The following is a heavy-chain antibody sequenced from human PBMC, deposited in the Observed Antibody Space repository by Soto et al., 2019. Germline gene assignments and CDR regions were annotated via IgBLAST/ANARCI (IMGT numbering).Heavy chain of an antibody. V-gene: IGHV3-48*01. J-gene: IGHJ6*03. Sequence: GGSLRLSCAASGFTFSSYSMNWVRQAPGKGLEWVSYISSSSSTIYYADSVKGRFTISRDNAKNSLYLQMNSLRAEDTAVYYCARDAEWINYYYYYMDVWGKGTTVTVSS. CDR1: GFTFSSYS. D-gene: IGHD5-12*01. CDR3: ARDAEWINYYYYYMDV. CDR2: ISSSSSTI.